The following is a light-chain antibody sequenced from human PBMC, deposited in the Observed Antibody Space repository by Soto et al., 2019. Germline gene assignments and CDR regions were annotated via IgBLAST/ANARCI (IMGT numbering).Light chain of an antibody. CDR1: SSNIGAGYD. V-gene: IGLV1-40*01. CDR2: GNS. CDR3: QSYDSSPAVV. Sequence: QSVLTQPPSLSGAPGQRVTISCTGSSSNIGAGYDVHWYQQLPGTAPKLLIYGNSNRPSGVPDRFSGSKSGTSASLAITGLQAEDEADYYCQSYDSSPAVVFGGGTKLTVL. J-gene: IGLJ2*01.